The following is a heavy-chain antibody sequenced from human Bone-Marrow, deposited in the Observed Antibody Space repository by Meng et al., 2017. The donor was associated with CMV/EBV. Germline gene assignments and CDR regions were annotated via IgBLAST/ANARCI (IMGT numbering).Heavy chain of an antibody. Sequence: ASVKVSCKASGYTFTGYYIHWVRQAPGQGLEWMGVINPSDGDTKYAPKFQGRVTMTRDTSTSTVSIELSSLRSDDTAVFYCARDLVGYSSSPLAHWGQGTLVTVAS. J-gene: IGHJ1*01. D-gene: IGHD2-2*03. CDR2: INPSDGDT. V-gene: IGHV1-46*01. CDR3: ARDLVGYSSSPLAH. CDR1: GYTFTGYY.